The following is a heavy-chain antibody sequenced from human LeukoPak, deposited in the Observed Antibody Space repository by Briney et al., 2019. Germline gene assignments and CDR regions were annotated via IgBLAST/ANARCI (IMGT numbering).Heavy chain of an antibody. D-gene: IGHD3-3*01. J-gene: IGHJ6*02. CDR1: GGSISSGSYY. CDR2: IYTSGST. CDR3: AGAGGGSGYPPNYYYYGMDV. V-gene: IGHV4-61*02. Sequence: PSETLSLTCTVSGGSISSGSYYWSWIRQPAGKGLEWIGRIYTSGSTNYNPSLKSRVTISVDTSKNQFSLKLSSVTAADTAVYYCAGAGGGSGYPPNYYYYGMDVWGQGTTVTVSS.